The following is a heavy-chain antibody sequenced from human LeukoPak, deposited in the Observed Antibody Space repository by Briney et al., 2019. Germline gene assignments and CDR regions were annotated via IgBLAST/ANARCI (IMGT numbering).Heavy chain of an antibody. V-gene: IGHV1-2*06. CDR1: GYTFTGYY. D-gene: IGHD6-19*01. CDR3: AREGGSGWDY. J-gene: IGHJ4*02. Sequence: ASVTVSCKASGYTFTGYYMHWVRQAPGQGLECMGRINHNSGGTNYAQKFQGRVTITRDTSISTAYMELSRLRSDDTAVYYCAREGGSGWDYWGQGTLVTVSS. CDR2: INHNSGGT.